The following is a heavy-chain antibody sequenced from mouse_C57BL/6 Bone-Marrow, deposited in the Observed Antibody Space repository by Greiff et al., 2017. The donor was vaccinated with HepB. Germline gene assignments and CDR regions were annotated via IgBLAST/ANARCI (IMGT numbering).Heavy chain of an antibody. CDR2: ISYSGST. D-gene: IGHD3-3*01. CDR3: ARTGTKGYYAMDY. Sequence: EVKVVESGPGLAKPSQTLSLTCSVTGYSITSDYWNWIRKFPGNKLEYMGYISYSGSTYYNPSLKSRISITRDTSKNQYYLQLNSVTTEDTATYYCARTGTKGYYAMDYWGQGTSVTVSS. J-gene: IGHJ4*01. V-gene: IGHV3-8*01. CDR1: GYSITSDY.